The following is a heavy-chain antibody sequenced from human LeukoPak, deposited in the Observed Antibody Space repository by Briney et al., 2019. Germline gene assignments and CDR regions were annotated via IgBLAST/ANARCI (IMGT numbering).Heavy chain of an antibody. CDR3: AREGVVVKALGY. CDR2: ISSSGSTI. J-gene: IGHJ4*02. D-gene: IGHD3-22*01. V-gene: IGHV3-11*04. CDR1: GFTFSDYY. Sequence: GGSLRLSCAASGFTFSDYYMSWIRQAPGKGLVGVLDISSSGSTIYYADSVKGRFPISRDNAKNSLYLQMNSLRAEDTAVYYCAREGVVVKALGYWGQGTLVTVSS.